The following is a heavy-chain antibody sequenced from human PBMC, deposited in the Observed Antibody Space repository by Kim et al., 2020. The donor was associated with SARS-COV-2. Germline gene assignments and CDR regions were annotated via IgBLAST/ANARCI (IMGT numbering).Heavy chain of an antibody. Sequence: GGSLRLSCAASGFTFSSYAMSWVRQAPGKGLEWVSAISGSGGSTYYADSVKGRFTISRDNSKNTLYLQMNSLRAEDTAVYYCAKGGGEGSYSKPGSPAIYWGQGTLVTVSS. J-gene: IGHJ4*02. CDR2: ISGSGGST. D-gene: IGHD3-10*01. CDR1: GFTFSSYA. V-gene: IGHV3-23*01. CDR3: AKGGGEGSYSKPGSPAIY.